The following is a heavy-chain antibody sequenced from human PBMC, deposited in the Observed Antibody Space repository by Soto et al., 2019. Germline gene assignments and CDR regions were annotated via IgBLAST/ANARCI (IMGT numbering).Heavy chain of an antibody. CDR1: GGSISSGGYS. CDR2: ISHSGST. CDR3: ARGAAMVDY. J-gene: IGHJ4*02. D-gene: IGHD5-18*01. Sequence: QLQLQESGSGLVKPSQTLSLTCAVSGGSISSGGYSWSWIRQPPGKGLECIGYISHSGSTYYNPSLKRRVPPPVDRTKNQFSLKLSSVTAAYTAVYYCARGAAMVDYWGQGTLVTVSS. V-gene: IGHV4-30-2*01.